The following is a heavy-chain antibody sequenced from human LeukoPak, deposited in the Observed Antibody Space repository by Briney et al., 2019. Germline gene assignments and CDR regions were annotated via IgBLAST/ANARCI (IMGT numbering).Heavy chain of an antibody. CDR2: IYTSGST. V-gene: IGHV4-4*07. CDR3: AKEKYYYDSSGYYYAPFDY. CDR1: GGSISGYY. J-gene: IGHJ4*02. D-gene: IGHD3-22*01. Sequence: SETLSLTCTVSGGSISGYYWSWIRQPAGKGLEWIGRIYTSGSTNYNPSLKSRVTMSADTSKNQFSLNLSSVTAADTAVYYCAKEKYYYDSSGYYYAPFDYWGQGTLVTVSS.